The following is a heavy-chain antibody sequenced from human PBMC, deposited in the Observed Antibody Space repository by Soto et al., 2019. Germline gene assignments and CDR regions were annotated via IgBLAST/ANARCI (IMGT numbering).Heavy chain of an antibody. Sequence: QVQLQESGPGLVKPSETLSLTCAVSGGSISSSDWWSWVRQTPGKGLEWIGEFYHDGRTTYNPSLKSRVSILVDKSKNQFSLKLTSVTAADTAVYYCARDREYSRGWRIPFDSWGQGTLVTVSS. V-gene: IGHV4-4*02. CDR3: ARDREYSRGWRIPFDS. D-gene: IGHD6-19*01. CDR2: FYHDGRT. J-gene: IGHJ4*02. CDR1: GGSISSSDW.